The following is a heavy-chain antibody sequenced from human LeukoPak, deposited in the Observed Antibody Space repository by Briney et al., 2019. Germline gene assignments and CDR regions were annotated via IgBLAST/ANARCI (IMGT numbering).Heavy chain of an antibody. CDR3: ARDPALRTSPRHFDY. CDR1: GFTFSSYA. Sequence: PGGSLRLSCAASGFTFSSYAMHWVRQAPGKGLEWVAVISYDGSNKYYADSVKGRFTISRDNSKNTLYLQMNSLRAEDTAVYYCARDPALRTSPRHFDYWGQGTLVTVSS. CDR2: ISYDGSNK. J-gene: IGHJ4*02. V-gene: IGHV3-30-3*01. D-gene: IGHD4-17*01.